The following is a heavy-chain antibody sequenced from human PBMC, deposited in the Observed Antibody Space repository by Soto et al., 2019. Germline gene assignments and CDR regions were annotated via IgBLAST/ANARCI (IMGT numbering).Heavy chain of an antibody. D-gene: IGHD2-15*01. J-gene: IGHJ5*02. CDR1: GFTFSDYY. V-gene: IGHV3-11*06. CDR3: ARDVCAGGSCYPVDP. Sequence: QVQLVESGGGLVKPGGSLRLSCAASGFTFSDYYMTWIRQAPGKGLEWVSYISYTSTYTNYADSVRGRFTISRDNAKNSLFLQLNSLRAEDTAVYYCARDVCAGGSCYPVDPWGQGTLVTVSS. CDR2: ISYTSTYT.